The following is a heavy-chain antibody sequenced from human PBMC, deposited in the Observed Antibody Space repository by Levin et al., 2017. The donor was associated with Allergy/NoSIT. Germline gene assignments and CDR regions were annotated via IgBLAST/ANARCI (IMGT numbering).Heavy chain of an antibody. V-gene: IGHV3-21*01. CDR2: ISSASSFS. Sequence: PGGSLRLSCAASGFTFSSYAMNWVRQAPGKGLEWVSSISSASSFSYYADSVKGRFTISRDNAKDSMYLQLDSLRAEDTAVYYCARVSSGSVAGSGRTLDYWGQGTLVTVSS. D-gene: IGHD3-10*01. CDR3: ARVSSGSVAGSGRTLDY. CDR1: GFTFSSYA. J-gene: IGHJ4*02.